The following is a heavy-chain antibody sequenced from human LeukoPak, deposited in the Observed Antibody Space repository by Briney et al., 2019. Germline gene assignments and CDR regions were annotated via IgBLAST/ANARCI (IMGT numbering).Heavy chain of an antibody. D-gene: IGHD3-10*01. J-gene: IGHJ4*02. CDR2: INHSGST. Sequence: SETLSLTCTVSGGSISSSSYYWSWIRQPPGKGLEWIGEINHSGSTNYNPSLKSRVTISVDTSKNQFSLKLSSVTAADTAVYYCASMVRGVIIGTYFDYWGQGTLVTVSS. CDR3: ASMVRGVIIGTYFDY. V-gene: IGHV4-39*07. CDR1: GGSISSSSYY.